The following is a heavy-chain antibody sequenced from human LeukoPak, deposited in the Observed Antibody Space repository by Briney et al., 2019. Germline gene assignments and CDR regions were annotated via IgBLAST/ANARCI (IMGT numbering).Heavy chain of an antibody. D-gene: IGHD3-22*01. CDR3: ARGPDYYDSSGYSFDI. Sequence: ASVKVSCKASGYTFTGYYVHWVRQAPGQGLEWMGWINPNSGGTNYAQKFQGRVTMTRDTSISTAYMELSRLRSDDTAVYYCARGPDYYDSSGYSFDIWGQGTMVTVSS. CDR1: GYTFTGYY. J-gene: IGHJ3*02. V-gene: IGHV1-2*02. CDR2: INPNSGGT.